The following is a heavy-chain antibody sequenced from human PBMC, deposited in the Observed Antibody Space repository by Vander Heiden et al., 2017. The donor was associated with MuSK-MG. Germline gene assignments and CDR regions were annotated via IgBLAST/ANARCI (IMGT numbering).Heavy chain of an antibody. J-gene: IGHJ4*02. Sequence: QVQLVESGGGLVKPGGSLRLSCAASGFPFSDYYMSWIRQAPGKGLEWISYISGSSTYTNYAGSVKGRFTISRDNAKNSLYLQMNSLRAEDTAVYYCARPMNYCDSSGYRYWGQGILVTVSS. V-gene: IGHV3-11*06. CDR2: ISGSSTYT. CDR3: ARPMNYCDSSGYRY. D-gene: IGHD3-22*01. CDR1: GFPFSDYY.